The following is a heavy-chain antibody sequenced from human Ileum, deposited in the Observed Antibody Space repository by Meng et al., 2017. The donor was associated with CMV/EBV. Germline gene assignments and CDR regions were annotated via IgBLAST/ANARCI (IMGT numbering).Heavy chain of an antibody. CDR1: GYTFTGYY. J-gene: IGHJ5*02. D-gene: IGHD2-2*01. CDR3: ARDRCSRTSCYPDWFDP. Sequence: ASVKVSCKASGYTFTGYYMHWVRQAPGQGLEWMGWINPNSGGTNYAQNFQGRVTMTRDTSISTAYMELSRLRSDDTAVYYCARDRCSRTSCYPDWFDPWGQGTLVTVSS. V-gene: IGHV1-2*02. CDR2: INPNSGGT.